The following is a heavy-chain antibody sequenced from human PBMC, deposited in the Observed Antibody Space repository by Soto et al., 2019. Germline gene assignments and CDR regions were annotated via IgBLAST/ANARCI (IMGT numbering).Heavy chain of an antibody. J-gene: IGHJ6*02. CDR1: GGSFSVYY. CDR3: ARADRTLVTSYSLDV. Sequence: PQTLSPTCAVYGGSFSVYYSTWIRPPPGKGLEWIGEINHSGTINFNTSLKSRLTISLDTSKTQFSLKLSSVTDADTAAYYCARADRTLVTSYSLDVWGQGTTVTVSS. D-gene: IGHD2-21*02. CDR2: INHSGTI. V-gene: IGHV4-34*01.